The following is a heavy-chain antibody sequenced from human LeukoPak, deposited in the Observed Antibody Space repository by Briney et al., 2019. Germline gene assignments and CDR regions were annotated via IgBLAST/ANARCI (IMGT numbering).Heavy chain of an antibody. D-gene: IGHD3-3*01. V-gene: IGHV3-21*01. CDR3: AREDRDFWSGYNAEYFDY. CDR2: ISSSSSYI. J-gene: IGHJ4*02. Sequence: GGSLRLSCAASGFTFSSYSMNWVRQAPGKGLECVSSISSSSSYIYYADSVKGRFTISRDNAKNSLYLQMNSLRAEDTAVYYCAREDRDFWSGYNAEYFDYWGQGTLVTVSS. CDR1: GFTFSSYS.